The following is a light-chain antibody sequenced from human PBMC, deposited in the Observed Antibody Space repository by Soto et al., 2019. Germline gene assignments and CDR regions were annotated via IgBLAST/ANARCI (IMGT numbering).Light chain of an antibody. CDR1: SSDVGGYNY. Sequence: QSVLTQPRSVSGSPGQSVTISCTGTSSDVGGYNYVSWYQQHPGKAPKLMIYVVSKRPSGVPDRFSGSNSGNTAALTISGLQAEDEADYYCCSYAGSNTHYVFGPGTKLTVL. CDR2: VVS. CDR3: CSYAGSNTHYV. J-gene: IGLJ1*01. V-gene: IGLV2-11*01.